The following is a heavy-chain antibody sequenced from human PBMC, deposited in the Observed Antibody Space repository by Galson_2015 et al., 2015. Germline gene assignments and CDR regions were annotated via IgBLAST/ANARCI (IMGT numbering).Heavy chain of an antibody. CDR1: GYTFTDYF. J-gene: IGHJ3*02. CDR3: ARFSGWADRTFDI. V-gene: IGHV1-2*04. D-gene: IGHD1-14*01. Sequence: QSGAEVKKPGESLTISCKASGYTFTDYFMHWVRQAPGQGLEWLGWINPNSGGTNYAQKFQGWVTMTRDTSISTAYIELSRLRSNDTAVYYCARFSGWADRTFDIWGQGTMVTVSS. CDR2: INPNSGGT.